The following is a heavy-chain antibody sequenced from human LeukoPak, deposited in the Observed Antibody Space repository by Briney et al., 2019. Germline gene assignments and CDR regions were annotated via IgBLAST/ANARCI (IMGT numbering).Heavy chain of an antibody. CDR3: ARSYMITFGGVIDPYFDC. D-gene: IGHD3-16*02. V-gene: IGHV4-59*01. CDR1: CGSISSYY. J-gene: IGHJ4*02. CDR2: IYYSVST. Sequence: SETLSLTCTVSCGSISSYYCSWIRHPPGKGLEWIGYIYYSVSTNYNPSLQSRVTISVDTSKNQFSLKLSSVTAADTAVYYCARSYMITFGGVIDPYFDCWGQGTLVTVSS.